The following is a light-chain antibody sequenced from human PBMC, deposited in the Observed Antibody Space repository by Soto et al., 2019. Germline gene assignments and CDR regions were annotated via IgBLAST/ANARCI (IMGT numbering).Light chain of an antibody. CDR3: ASWENSLNGLYV. CDR2: CDN. CDR1: SSNIGSHP. Sequence: QSVLTQPPSASGTPGQRVTISCSGSSSNIGSHPVISYHQLPATAPQLLLYCDNHRPSAVPARFSASNYAAYASLPISWRHSEDDATFYCASWENSLNGLYVFGAGTKVTVL. J-gene: IGLJ1*01. V-gene: IGLV1-44*01.